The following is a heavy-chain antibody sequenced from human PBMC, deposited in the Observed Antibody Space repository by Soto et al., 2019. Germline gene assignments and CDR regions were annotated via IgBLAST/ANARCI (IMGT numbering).Heavy chain of an antibody. J-gene: IGHJ6*02. CDR3: ARDIPRGEYSSGLNYYYGMDV. Sequence: EVQLLESGGGLVQPGGSLRLSCAASGFTFSSYWMSWVRQAPGKGLEWVANIKQDGSEKYYVDSVKGRFTISRDNAKNSLYLQMNSLRAEDTAVYYCARDIPRGEYSSGLNYYYGMDVWGQGTTVTVSS. V-gene: IGHV3-7*01. D-gene: IGHD6-19*01. CDR1: GFTFSSYW. CDR2: IKQDGSEK.